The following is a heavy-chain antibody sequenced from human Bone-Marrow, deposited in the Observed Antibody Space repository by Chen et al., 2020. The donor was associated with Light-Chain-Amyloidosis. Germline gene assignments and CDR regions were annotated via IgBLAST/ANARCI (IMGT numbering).Heavy chain of an antibody. CDR3: ARDRSGSYYPSRWFDP. J-gene: IGHJ5*02. Sequence: QVQLVQSGAEVKKPGASVKVSCKASGYTFTSYYMHWVRQAPGQGLEWMGIINPSGGSTSYAQKFQGRVTMTRDTSTSTVYMELSSLRSEDTAVYYCARDRSGSYYPSRWFDPWGQGTLVTVSS. CDR1: GYTFTSYY. V-gene: IGHV1-46*01. CDR2: INPSGGST. D-gene: IGHD1-26*01.